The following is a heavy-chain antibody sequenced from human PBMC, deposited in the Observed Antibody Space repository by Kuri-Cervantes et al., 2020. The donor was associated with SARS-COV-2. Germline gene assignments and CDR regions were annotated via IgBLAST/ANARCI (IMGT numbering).Heavy chain of an antibody. J-gene: IGHJ6*02. D-gene: IGHD1-1*01. V-gene: IGHV4-4*02. CDR1: GGSIRSSNW. CDR2: IYRSGST. CDR3: ATTTTGTTSNNGMGV. Sequence: SETLSLTCTVSGGSIRSSNWWSWVRQPPGKGLEWIGEIYRSGSTNYNPSLKSRVTISVDKSNNQFSLKLTSVTAADTAVYYCATTTTGTTSNNGMGVWGQGTTVTVSS.